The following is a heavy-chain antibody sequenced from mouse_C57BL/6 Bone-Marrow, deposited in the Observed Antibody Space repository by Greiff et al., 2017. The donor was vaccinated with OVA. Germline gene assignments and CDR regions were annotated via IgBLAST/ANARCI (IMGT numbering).Heavy chain of an antibody. V-gene: IGHV5-12*01. CDR1: GFTFSDYY. D-gene: IGHD2-2*01. J-gene: IGHJ4*01. CDR3: ARRAVTTYYAMDY. Sequence: EVKLVESGGGLVQPGGSLKLSCAASGFTFSDYYMYWVRQTPEKRLEWVAYISNGGGSTYYPDTVKGRFTISRDNAKNTLYLQMSRLKSEDTAMYYCARRAVTTYYAMDYWGQGTSVTVSS. CDR2: ISNGGGST.